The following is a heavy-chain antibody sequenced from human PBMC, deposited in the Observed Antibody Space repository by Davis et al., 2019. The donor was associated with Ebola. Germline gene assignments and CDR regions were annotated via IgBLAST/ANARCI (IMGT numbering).Heavy chain of an antibody. Sequence: PGGSLRLSCAASGFTFSSYAMHWVRQAPGKGLEWVAVISYDGSNKYYADSVKGRFTISRDNAKNSLYLQMNSLRAEDTAVYYCARDKVAPIYGMDVWGQGTTVTVSS. CDR2: ISYDGSNK. CDR3: ARDKVAPIYGMDV. D-gene: IGHD5-12*01. J-gene: IGHJ6*02. V-gene: IGHV3-30-3*01. CDR1: GFTFSSYA.